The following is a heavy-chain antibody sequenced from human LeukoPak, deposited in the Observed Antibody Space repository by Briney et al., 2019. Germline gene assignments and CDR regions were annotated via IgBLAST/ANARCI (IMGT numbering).Heavy chain of an antibody. J-gene: IGHJ4*02. V-gene: IGHV4-59*08. CDR2: IYYSGST. CDR1: GGSISSYY. D-gene: IGHD6-19*01. Sequence: PSETLSLTCTVSGGSISSYYWSWIRQPPGKGLEWIGYIYYSGSTNYNPSLKSRVTISVDTSKNQFSLKLSSVTAADTAVYYCARAVTGTSLVDFWGQGTLVAVSS. CDR3: ARAVTGTSLVDF.